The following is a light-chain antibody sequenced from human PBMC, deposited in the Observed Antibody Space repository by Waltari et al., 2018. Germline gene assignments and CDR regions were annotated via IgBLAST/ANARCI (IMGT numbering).Light chain of an antibody. CDR3: QQYGSSPVT. V-gene: IGKV3-20*01. J-gene: IGKJ2*01. Sequence: EIVLTQSPGTLSLSPGERATLSCRASQSVSSSYLAWYQQKPGQAPRLLIYGASSRATGIPDRVSASGSGTDFTLTISILEPEDYAVYYCQQYGSSPVTFGQGTKLEIK. CDR2: GAS. CDR1: QSVSSSY.